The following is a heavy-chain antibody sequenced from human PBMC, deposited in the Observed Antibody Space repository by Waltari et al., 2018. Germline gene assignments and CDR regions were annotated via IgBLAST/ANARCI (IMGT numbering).Heavy chain of an antibody. CDR1: VTTFPSSW. CDR3: RVRGRISHTVDV. D-gene: IGHD3-10*01. V-gene: IGHV5-51*07. J-gene: IGHJ3*01. Sequence: ELQLVQSGAEGKKAEESLKISCRGSVTTFPSSWIDWVQQMTGKGLEWMASIYPGDSDIRYSQYFQGQVTVSADKSLSTAYLHWSSPKASDIALYYCRVRGRISHTVDVWGQVTKVIFSS. CDR2: IYPGDSDI.